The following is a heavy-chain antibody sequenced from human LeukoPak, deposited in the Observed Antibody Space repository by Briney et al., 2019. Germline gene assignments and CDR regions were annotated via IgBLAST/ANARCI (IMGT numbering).Heavy chain of an antibody. CDR2: IIPIFGTA. Sequence: GASVKVSCKASGYSFTGYYMHWVRQAPGQGLEWMGGIIPIFGTANYAQKFQGRVTITADESTSTAYMELSSLRSEDTAVYYCARVDYYDSSFDYWGQGTLVTVSS. V-gene: IGHV1-69*13. CDR3: ARVDYYDSSFDY. J-gene: IGHJ4*02. D-gene: IGHD3-22*01. CDR1: GYSFTGYY.